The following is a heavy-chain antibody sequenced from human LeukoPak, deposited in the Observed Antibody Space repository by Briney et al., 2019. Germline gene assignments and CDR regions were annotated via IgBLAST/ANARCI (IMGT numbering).Heavy chain of an antibody. CDR1: GLTVSSNY. Sequence: GGSLRLSCAASGLTVSSNYMSWVRQAPGKGLEWVSSISSSSSYIYYADSVKGRFTISRDNAKNSLYLQMNSLRAEDTAVYYCARAIFHHDYWGQGTLVTVSS. J-gene: IGHJ4*02. CDR2: ISSSSSYI. CDR3: ARAIFHHDY. D-gene: IGHD3-3*02. V-gene: IGHV3-21*01.